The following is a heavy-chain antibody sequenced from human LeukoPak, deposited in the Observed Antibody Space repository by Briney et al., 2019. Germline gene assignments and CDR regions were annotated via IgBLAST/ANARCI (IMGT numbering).Heavy chain of an antibody. CDR2: ISYDGSNK. J-gene: IGHJ4*02. D-gene: IGHD4-17*01. Sequence: PGGSLRLSCAASGFTFSSYGMHWVRQAPGKGLEWVAVISYDGSNKYYADSVKGRFTISRDNSKNTLYLQMNSLRAEDTAVYYCAKDGRPYGDYALGYWGQGTLVTVSS. CDR1: GFTFSSYG. V-gene: IGHV3-30*18. CDR3: AKDGRPYGDYALGY.